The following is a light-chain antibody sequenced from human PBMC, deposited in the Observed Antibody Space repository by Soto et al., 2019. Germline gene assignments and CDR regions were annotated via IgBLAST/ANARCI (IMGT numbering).Light chain of an antibody. Sequence: EVVLTQSRATLSLSAGERATLSCRASQAISSDLAWYQHKPGQAPRLLIYGASTRATGIPARFSGRGSGTEFTLTISSLQSEDFAVYYRQEYSNWPWTFGQGTKVDIK. CDR3: QEYSNWPWT. J-gene: IGKJ1*01. CDR1: QAISSD. V-gene: IGKV3-15*01. CDR2: GAS.